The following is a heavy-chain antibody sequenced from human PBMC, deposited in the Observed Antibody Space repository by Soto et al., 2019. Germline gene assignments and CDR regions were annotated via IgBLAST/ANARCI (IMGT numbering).Heavy chain of an antibody. V-gene: IGHV3-64*02. CDR2: ISGDGGTT. CDR3: ARGQIPYGLDV. Sequence: GGSLRLSCTASGFTFSKYPMHWVRQAPGKGLEYVSAISGDGGTTFYADSVRGRFTMSRGNLKNTLYLQMRSLRVEDMAAYYCARGQIPYGLDVWGQGTTVTVSS. CDR1: GFTFSKYP. J-gene: IGHJ6*02.